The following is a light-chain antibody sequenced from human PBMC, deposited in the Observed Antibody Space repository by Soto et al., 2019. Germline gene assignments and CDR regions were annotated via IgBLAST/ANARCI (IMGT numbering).Light chain of an antibody. CDR2: GAS. J-gene: IGKJ1*01. Sequence: EIVLTHSPGTLSLSPLERATLSCSASQSVSSSYLAWYQQKSGQAPRLLIYGASSRAIHTPDRFSGSGSGTAFTLTISGLEPEDFAVYYCQHFGNSLWTFGQGTKVDIK. CDR3: QHFGNSLWT. V-gene: IGKV3-20*01. CDR1: QSVSSSY.